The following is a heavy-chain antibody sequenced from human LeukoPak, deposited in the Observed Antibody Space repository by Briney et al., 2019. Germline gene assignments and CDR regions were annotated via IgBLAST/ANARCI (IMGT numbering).Heavy chain of an antibody. CDR3: AKDFRVVVAATFDY. Sequence: PGGSLRLSCAASGFAFSNYWMTWVRQAPGKGLEWVANIKNDGTEKNYVDSVKGRFTISRDNSKNTLYLQMNSLRAEDTAVYYCAKDFRVVVAATFDYWGQGTLVTVSS. V-gene: IGHV3-7*03. J-gene: IGHJ4*02. CDR1: GFAFSNYW. D-gene: IGHD2-15*01. CDR2: IKNDGTEK.